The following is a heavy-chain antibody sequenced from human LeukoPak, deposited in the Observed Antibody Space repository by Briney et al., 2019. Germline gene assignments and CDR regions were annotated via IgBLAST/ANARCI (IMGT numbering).Heavy chain of an antibody. CDR3: ARANGDEGRVYYFDY. D-gene: IGHD4-17*01. V-gene: IGHV4-59*01. J-gene: IGHJ4*02. Sequence: SETLSLTCTVSGDSISTYYWSWIRQPPGKGLEWIGYIHYSGSTNYNPSLRSRVTISVDTSKNQFSLKLSSVTAADTAVYYCARANGDEGRVYYFDYWGQGTLVTVSS. CDR2: IHYSGST. CDR1: GDSISTYY.